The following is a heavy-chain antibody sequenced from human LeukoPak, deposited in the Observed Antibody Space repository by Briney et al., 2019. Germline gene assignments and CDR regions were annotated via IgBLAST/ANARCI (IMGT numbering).Heavy chain of an antibody. J-gene: IGHJ4*02. Sequence: GGSLRLSCAASGFTFSGYAMSGVRKAPGKGREWGSVISGSGVGTYYADSVKGRFTISRDNSKNTLYLQMNSLRAEDTAVYYCAKFWDFSGSYWGFDYWGQGTLVTVSS. CDR2: ISGSGVGT. D-gene: IGHD1-26*01. CDR3: AKFWDFSGSYWGFDY. CDR1: GFTFSGYA. V-gene: IGHV3-23*01.